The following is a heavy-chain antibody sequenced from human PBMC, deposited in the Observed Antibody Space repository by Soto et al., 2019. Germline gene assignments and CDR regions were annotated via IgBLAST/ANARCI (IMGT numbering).Heavy chain of an antibody. V-gene: IGHV3-30*18. CDR1: GFDFSTYG. CDR2: TSYDGSHK. D-gene: IGHD2-15*01. Sequence: QVELAESGGGVVQSGRSLRLSCAASGFDFSTYGMHWVRQAPGKGLDWVAVTSYDGSHKYYADSVKGRFTISRDNSKHTLDLHMNIPRVEDTGVYYCAKAPPHSKDGNTYWYFDLWGRGTQVTVFS. J-gene: IGHJ2*01. CDR3: AKAPPHSKDGNTYWYFDL.